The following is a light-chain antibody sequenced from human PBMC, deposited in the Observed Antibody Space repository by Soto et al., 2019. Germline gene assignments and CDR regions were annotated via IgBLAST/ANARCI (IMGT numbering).Light chain of an antibody. CDR2: DIS. J-gene: IGLJ1*01. Sequence: QSVLTQPRSVSGSPGQSVTISCTGTSSDVGSYDYVSWYVRHPGKAPKLIIFDISERPSGVPDRFSGSKSGNTASLTISGLRPEDEADYYCSSYAGMYTYVFGTGTKVTVL. V-gene: IGLV2-11*01. CDR1: SSDVGSYDY. CDR3: SSYAGMYTYV.